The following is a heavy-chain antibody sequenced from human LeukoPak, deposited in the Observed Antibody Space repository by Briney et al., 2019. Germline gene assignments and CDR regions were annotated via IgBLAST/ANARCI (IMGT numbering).Heavy chain of an antibody. CDR1: GESFSGYY. Sequence: SETLSLTCAVKGESFSGYYWSWIRQSPGKGLEWIGEIDHSGSTNYNPSLKSRVTISVDTSKNQFSLKLSSVTAADTAVYYCARRVDSSGWYMGGRYYYYYMDVWGKGTTVTISS. V-gene: IGHV4-34*01. CDR2: IDHSGST. J-gene: IGHJ6*03. CDR3: ARRVDSSGWYMGGRYYYYYMDV. D-gene: IGHD6-19*01.